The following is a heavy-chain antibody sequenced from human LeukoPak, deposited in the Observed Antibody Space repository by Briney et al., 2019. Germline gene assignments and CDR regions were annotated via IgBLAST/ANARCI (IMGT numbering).Heavy chain of an antibody. CDR1: GYTFTSYD. CDR2: MNPNSGNT. J-gene: IGHJ4*02. Sequence: ASVKVSCKASGYTFTSYDINWVRQATGQVLEWMGWMNPNSGNTGYAQKFQGRVTMTRNTSISTAYMELSSLRSEDTAVYYCARGRNHYDFWSGSEQDYWGQGTLVTVSS. V-gene: IGHV1-8*01. D-gene: IGHD3-3*01. CDR3: ARGRNHYDFWSGSEQDY.